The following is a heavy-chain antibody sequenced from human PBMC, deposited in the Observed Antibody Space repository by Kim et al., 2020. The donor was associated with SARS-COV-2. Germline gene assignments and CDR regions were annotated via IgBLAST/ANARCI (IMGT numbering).Heavy chain of an antibody. CDR3: ARSFLDGSPQDIVVVPAAVEH. Sequence: GGSLRLSCAASGFTFSSYSMNWVRQAPGKGLEWVSSISSSSSYIYYADSVKGRFTISRDNAKNSLYLQMNSLRAEDTAVYYCARSFLDGSPQDIVVVPAAVEHWGQGTLVTVSS. J-gene: IGHJ1*01. D-gene: IGHD2-2*01. CDR1: GFTFSSYS. CDR2: ISSSSSYI. V-gene: IGHV3-21*01.